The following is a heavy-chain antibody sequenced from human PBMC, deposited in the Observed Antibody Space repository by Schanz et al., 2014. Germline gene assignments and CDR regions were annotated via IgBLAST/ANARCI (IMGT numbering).Heavy chain of an antibody. Sequence: VQLLESGGGLVQPGGSLRLSCAASGFTFSSYAMSWVRQAPGKGLEWVAVISYDGSNKYYADSVKGRFTISRDNSKNTLYLHMNTLRSEDTAVYYCASGVHVSSLQKGLQFWGRGTLVIVSS. CDR2: ISYDGSNK. D-gene: IGHD3-10*01. V-gene: IGHV3-30-3*01. CDR3: ASGVHVSSLQKGLQF. CDR1: GFTFSSYA. J-gene: IGHJ1*01.